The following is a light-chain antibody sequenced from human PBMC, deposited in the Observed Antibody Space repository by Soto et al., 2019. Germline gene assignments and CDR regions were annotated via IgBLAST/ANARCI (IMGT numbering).Light chain of an antibody. J-gene: IGKJ2*01. Sequence: DTVMTQSPDSLSVSIDGRPTISCKSSQSIFYRSSDKNYLAWYQQKPGQPPKLLIYWASTRDAGVPDRFSGSGSETDFTLTISSLQAEDVAVYYCQQYYRLPYTFGQGTKLEI. CDR2: WAS. V-gene: IGKV4-1*01. CDR3: QQYYRLPYT. CDR1: QSIFYRSSDKNY.